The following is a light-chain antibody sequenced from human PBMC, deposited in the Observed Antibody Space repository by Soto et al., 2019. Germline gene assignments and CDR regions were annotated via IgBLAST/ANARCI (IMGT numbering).Light chain of an antibody. CDR2: GAS. V-gene: IGKV3-15*01. J-gene: IGKJ5*01. CDR3: QQYNNWPPIT. Sequence: EFVLTQSPVTLSVSPGDTATLSCRASQRVSSHLAWYQQKPGQAPRLLIYGASTRATGIPARFSGSGSGTEFTLTISSLQSEDFAVYYCQQYNNWPPITFGQGTRLEIK. CDR1: QRVSSH.